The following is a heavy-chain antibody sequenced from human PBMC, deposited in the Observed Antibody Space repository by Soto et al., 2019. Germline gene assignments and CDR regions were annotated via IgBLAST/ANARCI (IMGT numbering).Heavy chain of an antibody. V-gene: IGHV1-8*01. CDR2: MNPNSGNT. Sequence: GASVKVSCKASGYTFTSYDINWVRQATGQGLEWMGWMNPNSGNTSYAQKLQGRVTMTTDTSTSTAYMELRSLRSDDTAVYYCARVAVPGNWFDPWGQGTLVTVSS. J-gene: IGHJ5*02. CDR1: GYTFTSYD. D-gene: IGHD6-6*01. CDR3: ARVAVPGNWFDP.